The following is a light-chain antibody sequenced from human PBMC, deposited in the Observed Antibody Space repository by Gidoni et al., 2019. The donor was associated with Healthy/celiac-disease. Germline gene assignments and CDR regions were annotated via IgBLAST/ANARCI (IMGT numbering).Light chain of an antibody. CDR3: QQYYSTPT. V-gene: IGKV4-1*01. Sequence: DIVIPQSPDALPVSLGERATINCKYSQSVLYSSNNKNYLAWYQQKPGQPPKLLIYWTSTRESGVPDRFSGSGSGTDFTLTISSLQAEDVAVYYCQQYYSTPTFGGXTKVEIK. J-gene: IGKJ4*01. CDR2: WTS. CDR1: QSVLYSSNNKNY.